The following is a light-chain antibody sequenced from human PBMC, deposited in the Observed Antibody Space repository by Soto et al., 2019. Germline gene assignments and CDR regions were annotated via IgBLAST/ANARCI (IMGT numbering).Light chain of an antibody. J-gene: IGKJ4*01. Sequence: EVVMTQSPATVSVSPGEGVTLSCRASQTISNDLAWYQQKPGQAPRLLIYGASTRATGVPARFSGGVSGTEFTPTISSLQSEDFAFYYCQQNNKWPPVTFGGGTKVEIK. V-gene: IGKV3-15*01. CDR2: GAS. CDR1: QTISND. CDR3: QQNNKWPPVT.